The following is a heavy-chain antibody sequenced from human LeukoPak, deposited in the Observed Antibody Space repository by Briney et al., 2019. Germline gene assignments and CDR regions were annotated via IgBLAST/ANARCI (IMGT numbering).Heavy chain of an antibody. CDR1: GFTFDDYG. J-gene: IGHJ6*03. V-gene: IGHV3-20*04. CDR2: INWNGGST. D-gene: IGHD5-12*01. CDR3: ARGGYSGYDWSPRPYYMDV. Sequence: GGSLRLSCAASGFTFDDYGMSWVRQAPGKGLEWVSGINWNGGSTGYADSVKGRFTISRDNSKNTLYLQMNSLRAEDTAVYYCARGGYSGYDWSPRPYYMDVWGKGTTVTISS.